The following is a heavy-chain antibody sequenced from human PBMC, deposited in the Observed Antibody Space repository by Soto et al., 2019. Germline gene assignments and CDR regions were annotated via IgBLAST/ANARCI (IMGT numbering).Heavy chain of an antibody. D-gene: IGHD3-3*01. CDR3: ARGSRGYDFWSGYYSPYFDY. J-gene: IGHJ4*02. CDR2: IYYSGST. V-gene: IGHV4-59*01. Sequence: SETLSLTCTVSGGSISSYYLSWIRQPPGKGLEWIGYIYYSGSTNYNPSLKSRVTISVDTSKNQFSLKLSSVTAADTAVYYCARGSRGYDFWSGYYSPYFDYWGQGTLVTVSS. CDR1: GGSISSYY.